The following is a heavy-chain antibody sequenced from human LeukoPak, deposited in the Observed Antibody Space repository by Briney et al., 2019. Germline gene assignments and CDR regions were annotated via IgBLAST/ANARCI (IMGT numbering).Heavy chain of an antibody. Sequence: GASVKVSCKASGGTFSSYAISWVRQAPGQGLEWMGGIIPIFGTANYAQKFQGRVTITADKSTSTAYMELSSLRSEDTAVYYCASTSSGYYYRDYWGQGTPVTVSS. CDR1: GGTFSSYA. D-gene: IGHD3-22*01. CDR2: IIPIFGTA. J-gene: IGHJ4*02. V-gene: IGHV1-69*06. CDR3: ASTSSGYYYRDY.